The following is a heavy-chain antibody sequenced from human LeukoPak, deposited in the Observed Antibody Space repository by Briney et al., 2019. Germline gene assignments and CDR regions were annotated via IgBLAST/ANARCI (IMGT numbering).Heavy chain of an antibody. CDR1: GGSISSGGYY. Sequence: PSETLSLTCTVSGGSISSGGYYWSWIRQHPGKGLEWIGYIYYSGSTYYNPSLKSRVTISVDTSKNQFSLKLSSVTAADTAVYYCARVVVYSSWADYWGQGTLVTVSS. D-gene: IGHD2-8*02. CDR3: ARVVVYSSWADY. CDR2: IYYSGST. J-gene: IGHJ4*02. V-gene: IGHV4-31*03.